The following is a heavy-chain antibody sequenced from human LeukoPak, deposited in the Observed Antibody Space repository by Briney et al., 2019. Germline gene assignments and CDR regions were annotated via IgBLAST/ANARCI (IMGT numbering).Heavy chain of an antibody. J-gene: IGHJ4*02. Sequence: SETLSLTCTVSGGSTTSHFWSWIRQPPGKGLEWIGYIYHSGITNYNPSLKSRVTISVDTSKNQFSLELSSVTAADTAMYYCARDGYSGSSLFDSWGQGTLVTVSS. D-gene: IGHD1-26*01. CDR2: IYHSGIT. CDR3: ARDGYSGSSLFDS. CDR1: GGSTTSHF. V-gene: IGHV4-59*11.